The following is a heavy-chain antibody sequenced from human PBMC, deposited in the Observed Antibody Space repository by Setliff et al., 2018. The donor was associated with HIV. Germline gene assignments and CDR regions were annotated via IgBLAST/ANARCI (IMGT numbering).Heavy chain of an antibody. Sequence: PGGSLRLSCAASGFTFSSYEMTWVRQAPGKGLEWVSAISGSGGATYCADSVKGRFSISRDNSKNTLYLQMNSLRAEDTAVYYCAKNRNLVVVISTFDCWGQGTLVTVSS. J-gene: IGHJ4*02. CDR2: ISGSGGAT. CDR3: AKNRNLVVVISTFDC. V-gene: IGHV3-23*01. D-gene: IGHD3-22*01. CDR1: GFTFSSYE.